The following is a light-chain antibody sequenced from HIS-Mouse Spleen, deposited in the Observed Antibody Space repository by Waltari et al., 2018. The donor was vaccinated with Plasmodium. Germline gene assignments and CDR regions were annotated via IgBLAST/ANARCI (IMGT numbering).Light chain of an antibody. Sequence: QSALTQPASVSGSPGQSITISCTGTSSDVGSYTFFSWYQQHPGKAPKLMIYEGSKRPSGVSNRFSGSKSGNTASLTISGLQAEDEADYYCCSYAGSSTYVFGTGTKVTVL. CDR1: SSDVGSYTF. CDR3: CSYAGSSTYV. J-gene: IGLJ1*01. CDR2: EGS. V-gene: IGLV2-23*01.